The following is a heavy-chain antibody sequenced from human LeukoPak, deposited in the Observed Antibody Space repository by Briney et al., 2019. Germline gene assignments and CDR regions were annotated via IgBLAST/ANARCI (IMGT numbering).Heavy chain of an antibody. CDR1: GGSFSGYY. D-gene: IGHD3-9*01. Sequence: SETLSLTCAVYGGSFSGYYWSWIRQPPGKGLEWIGEINHSGSTNYNPSLKSRVTTSVDTSKNQFSLKLSSVTAADTAVYYCARAHVLRYFDWLSPEGHWFDPWGQGTLVTVSS. CDR2: INHSGST. CDR3: ARAHVLRYFDWLSPEGHWFDP. J-gene: IGHJ5*02. V-gene: IGHV4-34*01.